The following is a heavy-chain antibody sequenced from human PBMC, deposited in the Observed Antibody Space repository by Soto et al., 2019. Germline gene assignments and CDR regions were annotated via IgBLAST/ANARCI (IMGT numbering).Heavy chain of an antibody. CDR3: ARDYDSSGYYYASWFDP. V-gene: IGHV1-69*13. CDR2: IIPIFGTA. J-gene: IGHJ5*02. Sequence: SVKVSCKASGVTFSSYAISWVRQAPGQGLEWMGGIIPIFGTANYAQKFQGRVTITAGESTSTAYMELSSLRSEDTAVYYCARDYDSSGYYYASWFDPWGQGTLVTVSS. D-gene: IGHD3-22*01. CDR1: GVTFSSYA.